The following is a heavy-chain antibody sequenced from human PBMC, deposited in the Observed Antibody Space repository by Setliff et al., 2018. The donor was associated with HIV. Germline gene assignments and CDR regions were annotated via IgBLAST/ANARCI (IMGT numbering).Heavy chain of an antibody. CDR1: GYPLTDFS. Sequence: RASVKVSCKVSGYPLTDFSIHWVRQAPGKGLEWMGGFDPEDGETIYAQKFQGRVTMTEDTSTNTAYMELSSLRSEDTALYYCATFRRGSGRYYYYMDVWGKGTTVTVSS. J-gene: IGHJ6*03. D-gene: IGHD3-10*01. V-gene: IGHV1-24*01. CDR3: ATFRRGSGRYYYYMDV. CDR2: FDPEDGET.